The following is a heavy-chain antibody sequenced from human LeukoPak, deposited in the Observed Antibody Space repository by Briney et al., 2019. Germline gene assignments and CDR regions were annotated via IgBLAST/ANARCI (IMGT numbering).Heavy chain of an antibody. CDR2: ISGSGGTT. Sequence: GGSLRLSCTTSKFNFISYGMTWVRRAPGKGLEWVSSISGSGGTTQYAASVQGRFTISRDNSKNTLYLQMNSLRAEDSAVYYCAKDPNGDYIGTFDIWGQGTMVTVSS. CDR3: AKDPNGDYIGTFDI. CDR1: KFNFISYG. V-gene: IGHV3-23*01. D-gene: IGHD4-17*01. J-gene: IGHJ3*02.